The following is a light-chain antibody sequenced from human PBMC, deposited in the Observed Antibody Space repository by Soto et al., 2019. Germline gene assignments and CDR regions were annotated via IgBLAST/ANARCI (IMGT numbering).Light chain of an antibody. Sequence: QSALTQPASVSGSPGQSITISCTGTSSDVGSYHLVSWYQQHPGKAPKLMIYEVSKRPSGVSNRFSGSKSGYTASLTISGLQAEDEADYYCCSYSGSHVVFGGGAKLTVL. J-gene: IGLJ2*01. CDR3: CSYSGSHVV. V-gene: IGLV2-23*02. CDR1: SSDVGSYHL. CDR2: EVS.